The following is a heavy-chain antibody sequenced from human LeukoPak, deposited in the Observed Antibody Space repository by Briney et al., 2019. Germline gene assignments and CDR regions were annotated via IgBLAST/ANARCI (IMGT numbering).Heavy chain of an antibody. J-gene: IGHJ4*02. CDR3: TRFNYDFWSGYGY. V-gene: IGHV3-7*03. CDR1: GFTFSSYW. D-gene: IGHD3-3*01. Sequence: GGSLRLSCAASGFTFSSYWMSWVRQAPGKGLEWVANIKQDGSEKYYVDSVKGRFTISRDDSKSIAYLQMNSLKTEDTAVYYCTRFNYDFWSGYGYWGQGTLVTVSS. CDR2: IKQDGSEK.